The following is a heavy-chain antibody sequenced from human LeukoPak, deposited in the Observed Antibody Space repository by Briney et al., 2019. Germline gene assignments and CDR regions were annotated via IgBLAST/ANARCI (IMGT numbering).Heavy chain of an antibody. D-gene: IGHD6-19*01. V-gene: IGHV4-59*11. CDR2: NSYSGNT. Sequence: SETLSLTCTVSGGSISIHYWTWIRQPPGKGLEWIGYNSYSGNTNYNPSLKSRVTISVDMSKNQFSLKLSSVTAADTAVYYCARAGSGWSFDYWGQGTLVTVSS. CDR1: GGSISIHY. CDR3: ARAGSGWSFDY. J-gene: IGHJ4*02.